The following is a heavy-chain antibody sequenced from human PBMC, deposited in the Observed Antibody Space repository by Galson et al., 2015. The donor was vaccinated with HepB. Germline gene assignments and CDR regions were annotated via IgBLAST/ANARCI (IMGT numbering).Heavy chain of an antibody. V-gene: IGHV3-9*01. Sequence: LRLSCAASGFTFDDYAMHWVRQAPGKGLEWVSGISWNSGSIGYADSVKGRFTISRDNAKNSLYLQMNSLRAEDTALYYCARGPNYWGQGTLVTVSS. CDR3: ARGPNY. CDR2: ISWNSGSI. J-gene: IGHJ4*02. CDR1: GFTFDDYA.